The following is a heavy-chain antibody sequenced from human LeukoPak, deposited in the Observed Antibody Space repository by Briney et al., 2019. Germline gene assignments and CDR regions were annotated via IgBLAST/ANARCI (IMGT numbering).Heavy chain of an antibody. Sequence: GGSLRLSCVASRFTFSNYWMTWVRQAPGKGLERVANIKKDGGETYYMESVKGRFTISRDNARNSLYLQMNSLTVEDTAVYYCARDMGWQQFDQWGQGTLVTVSS. CDR2: IKKDGGET. CDR3: ARDMGWQQFDQ. J-gene: IGHJ4*02. V-gene: IGHV3-7*01. D-gene: IGHD5-24*01. CDR1: RFTFSNYW.